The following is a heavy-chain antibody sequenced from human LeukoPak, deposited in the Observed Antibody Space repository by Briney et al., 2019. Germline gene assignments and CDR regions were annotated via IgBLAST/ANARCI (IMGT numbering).Heavy chain of an antibody. CDR3: ARVRQLRFLEWLSYYFDY. V-gene: IGHV4-31*03. CDR2: IYYSGST. Sequence: PSQTLSLTCTVSGGSISSGGYYWSWIRQHPGKGLEWIGYIYYSGSTYYNPSLKSRVTISVDTSKNQFSLKLSSVTAADTAVYYCARVRQLRFLEWLSYYFDYWGQGTLVTVSS. CDR1: GGSISSGGYY. J-gene: IGHJ4*02. D-gene: IGHD3-3*01.